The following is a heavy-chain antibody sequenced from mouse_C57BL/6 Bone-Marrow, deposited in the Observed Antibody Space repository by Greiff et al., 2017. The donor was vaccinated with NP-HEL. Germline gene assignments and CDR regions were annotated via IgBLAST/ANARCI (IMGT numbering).Heavy chain of an antibody. D-gene: IGHD1-1*01. Sequence: EVQLQQSGPELVKPGDSVKISCKASGYSFTGYFMNWVMQSHGKSLEWIGRINPYNGDTFSNQKFKGKATLTVDKSSITAHMELRSLTSEDSAVYYCARNYGSSYGCFAVWGTGTPVTVSS. J-gene: IGHJ1*03. CDR1: GYSFTGYF. V-gene: IGHV1-20*01. CDR2: INPYNGDT. CDR3: ARNYGSSYGCFAV.